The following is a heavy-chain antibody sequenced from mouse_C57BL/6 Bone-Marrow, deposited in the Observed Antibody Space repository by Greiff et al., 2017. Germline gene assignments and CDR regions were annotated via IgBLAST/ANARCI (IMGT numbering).Heavy chain of an antibody. J-gene: IGHJ1*03. Sequence: VKLVESGAELVRPGTSVKMSCKASGYTFTNYCIGWAKQRPGHGLEWIGDIYPGGGYTNYHEKFKGKATLTADTSSSTAYMQFSSLTSEDSAIYYGARGRDYYYGRGWYCDVWGTGTTVTVSS. CDR3: ARGRDYYYGRGWYCDV. CDR2: IYPGGGYT. D-gene: IGHD1-1*01. CDR1: GYTFTNYC. V-gene: IGHV1-63*01.